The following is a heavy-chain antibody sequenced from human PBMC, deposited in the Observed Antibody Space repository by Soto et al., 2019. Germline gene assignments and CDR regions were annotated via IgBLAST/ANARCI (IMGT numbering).Heavy chain of an antibody. Sequence: QVVLVQSGAEVKNPGSSVKVSCKASGGTFGRNAINWVRQAPGQGLEWVGMINPSARSASYAQKLRGRLTMDRDTSTTTVYMELSRLTSEDTAVYYCARDNSAANGVLDHWGLGTLVTVSS. J-gene: IGHJ4*02. CDR3: ARDNSAANGVLDH. V-gene: IGHV1-46*04. CDR2: INPSARSA. D-gene: IGHD1-1*01. CDR1: GGTFGRNA.